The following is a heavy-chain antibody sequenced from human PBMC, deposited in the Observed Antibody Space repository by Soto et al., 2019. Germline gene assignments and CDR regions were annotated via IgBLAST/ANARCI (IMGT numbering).Heavy chain of an antibody. J-gene: IGHJ5*02. CDR2: TYYRSKWYN. V-gene: IGHV6-1*01. CDR1: GDSVASNSAS. CDR3: ARERGYSSSSSVISFNWFDP. Sequence: SQTLSLTCAISGDSVASNSASWNWIRQSPSRGLEWLGRTYYRSKWYNDYAVSVKSRITINPDTSKNQFSLQLNSVTPEDTAVYYCARERGYSSSSSVISFNWFDPWGQGTLVTGSS. D-gene: IGHD6-6*01.